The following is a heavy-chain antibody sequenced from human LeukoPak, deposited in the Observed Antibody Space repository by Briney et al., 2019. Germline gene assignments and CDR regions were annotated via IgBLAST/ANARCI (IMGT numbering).Heavy chain of an antibody. CDR1: GYTFTISD. D-gene: IGHD6-13*01. Sequence: ASVTVSCKASGYTFTISDINWVRQAAGQGLEWMGWINPNSGRTGYAQKFQGRVTMTANTSISTAYMELRSLRFDDTAVYYCARGRSGLAAAGTYDYWGQGTLITVSS. V-gene: IGHV1-8*01. CDR3: ARGRSGLAAAGTYDY. J-gene: IGHJ4*02. CDR2: INPNSGRT.